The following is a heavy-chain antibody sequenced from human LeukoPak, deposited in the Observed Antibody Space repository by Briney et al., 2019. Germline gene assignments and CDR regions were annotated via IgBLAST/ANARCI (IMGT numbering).Heavy chain of an antibody. J-gene: IGHJ4*02. CDR3: ARVPGYSYDPPFDY. Sequence: ASVKLSCKASGGTFSSYAISWVRQAPGQGLEWMGGIIPIFGTANYAQKFQGRVTITADESTSTAYMELSSLRSEDTAVYYCARVPGYSYDPPFDYWGQGTLVTVSS. CDR2: IIPIFGTA. V-gene: IGHV1-69*01. CDR1: GGTFSSYA. D-gene: IGHD5-18*01.